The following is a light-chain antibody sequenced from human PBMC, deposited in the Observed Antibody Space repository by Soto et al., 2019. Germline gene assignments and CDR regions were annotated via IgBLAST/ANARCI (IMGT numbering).Light chain of an antibody. CDR3: SSFAGNGNSLVA. CDR2: DVN. CDR1: SSDIGGYIY. Sequence: QSVLTQPPSASGSPGQSVTISCTGTSSDIGGYIYVSWYQQHPGKAPKLMIYDVNKRPSDVPDRFSGSKSGNTASLTVSGLQAEDEADYYCSSFAGNGNSLVAFGGGTKLTVL. V-gene: IGLV2-8*01. J-gene: IGLJ2*01.